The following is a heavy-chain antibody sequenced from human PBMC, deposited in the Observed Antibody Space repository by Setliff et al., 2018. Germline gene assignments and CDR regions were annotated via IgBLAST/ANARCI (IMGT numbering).Heavy chain of an antibody. CDR3: ARQPTGTYQWTFDS. Sequence: PSETLSLTCTVSGGSFSAYYWSWIRQPPGKGPEWIGEIDQSGRTNYMPSLKGRVTMSVDTSKSQFSLKLNSVTATDTAVYYCARQPTGTYQWTFDSWGQGTLVTVSS. V-gene: IGHV4-34*01. CDR2: IDQSGRT. CDR1: GGSFSAYY. J-gene: IGHJ4*02. D-gene: IGHD1-26*01.